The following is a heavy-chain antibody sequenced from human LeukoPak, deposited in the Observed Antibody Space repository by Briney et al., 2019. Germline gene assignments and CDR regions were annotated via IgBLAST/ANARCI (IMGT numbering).Heavy chain of an antibody. Sequence: SVKVSCKASGGTFSSYAISWVRQAPGQGLEWMGGIIPIFGTANYAQKFQGRVTITADESTSTAYMELSSLRAEDTAVYYCAWAVVVGEYIVYWGEGTLVTVFS. D-gene: IGHD2-15*01. CDR1: GGTFSSYA. V-gene: IGHV1-69*01. CDR3: AWAVVVGEYIVY. CDR2: IIPIFGTA. J-gene: IGHJ4*02.